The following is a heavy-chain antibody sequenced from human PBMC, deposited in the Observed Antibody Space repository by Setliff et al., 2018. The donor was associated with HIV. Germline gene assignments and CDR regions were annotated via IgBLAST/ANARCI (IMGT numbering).Heavy chain of an antibody. CDR2: ITSTAGTT. Sequence: LRLSCAASGFTFSTYAMSWVRQAPGKGLEWVSAITSTAGTTYYADSVKGRFTISRDNSKDTVSLQMTSLTSDDTAMYYCARDRVEAERGAFDIWGQGTMVTVSS. CDR1: GFTFSTYA. V-gene: IGHV3-23*01. D-gene: IGHD1-26*01. J-gene: IGHJ3*02. CDR3: ARDRVEAERGAFDI.